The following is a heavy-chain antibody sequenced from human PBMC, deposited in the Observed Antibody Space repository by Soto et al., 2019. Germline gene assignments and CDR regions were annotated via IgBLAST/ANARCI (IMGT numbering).Heavy chain of an antibody. Sequence: GSLRLCCAASGFTFSIYSMKWVRQAPGKGLEWVSSISSSRSYIYYADSVKGRVTISRANAKNSLSLQMNSLRAEDTAVYYCARDRGVVAAKNYWGQGTLVTVS. CDR2: ISSSRSYI. CDR1: GFTFSIYS. J-gene: IGHJ4*02. V-gene: IGHV3-21*01. D-gene: IGHD2-15*01. CDR3: ARDRGVVAAKNY.